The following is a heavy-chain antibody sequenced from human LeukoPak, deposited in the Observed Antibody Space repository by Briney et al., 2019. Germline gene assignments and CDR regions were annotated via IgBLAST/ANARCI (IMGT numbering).Heavy chain of an antibody. CDR3: ARERYYYDSSGYYYVVDY. J-gene: IGHJ4*02. D-gene: IGHD3-22*01. Sequence: PSEPQSLTCTVCVRFICSCPYYWGWVRRPPGKGLEWLGNIYYGENTYYNPSLKSRVTISIDTSKNQFYLKLSSLTAADTAVYYCARERYYYDSSGYYYVVDYWGQGTLVTVSS. V-gene: IGHV4-39*07. CDR1: VRFICSCPYY. CDR2: IYYGENT.